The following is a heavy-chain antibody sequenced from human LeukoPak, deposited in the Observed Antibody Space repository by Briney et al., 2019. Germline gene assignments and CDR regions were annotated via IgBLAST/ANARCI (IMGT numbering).Heavy chain of an antibody. J-gene: IGHJ4*02. CDR2: ISSSGSTI. V-gene: IGHV3-11*01. CDR3: ARASGLIDY. CDR1: GFTFRHYA. Sequence: GGSLRLSCVASGFTFRHYAMSWVRQAPGKGLEWVSYISSSGSTIYYADSVKGRFTISRDNAKNSLYLQMNSLRAEDTAVYYCARASGLIDYWGQGTLVTVSS.